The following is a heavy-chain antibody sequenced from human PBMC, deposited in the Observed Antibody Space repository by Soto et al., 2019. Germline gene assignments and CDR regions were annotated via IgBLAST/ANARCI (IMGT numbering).Heavy chain of an antibody. CDR1: GITFSSYS. CDR3: VGDQDVHTPMVHGNY. CDR2: ISSSKTT. Sequence: EVQLVESGGGLVQPGESLRLSCTASGITFSSYSMKWVRQAPGKGLEWLSYISSSKTTYADSVKRRFTISRDNAKNSVYLQMNSLGDEDTAVYYCVGDQDVHTPMVHGNYWGRGTRVTVSS. D-gene: IGHD5-18*01. J-gene: IGHJ4*02. V-gene: IGHV3-48*02.